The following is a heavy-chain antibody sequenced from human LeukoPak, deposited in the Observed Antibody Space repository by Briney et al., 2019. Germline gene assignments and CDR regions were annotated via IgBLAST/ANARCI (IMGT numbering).Heavy chain of an antibody. Sequence: SVKVSCKTSAGTFSSYAISWVRQPPEQGLEWMGGTIPIFGTANYAQKFQGRVTITADESTSTDYMELRSLRSEDTDGYYCARGWGYCSGGSCPNWFDPWGQGTLVTVST. CDR2: TIPIFGTA. J-gene: IGHJ5*02. D-gene: IGHD2-15*01. CDR1: AGTFSSYA. CDR3: ARGWGYCSGGSCPNWFDP. V-gene: IGHV1-69*01.